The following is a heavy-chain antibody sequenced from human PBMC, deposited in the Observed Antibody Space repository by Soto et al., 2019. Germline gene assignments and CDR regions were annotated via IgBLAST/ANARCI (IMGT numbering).Heavy chain of an antibody. D-gene: IGHD3-3*01. V-gene: IGHV3-48*01. CDR3: ARRKETYYDFWSGYYTEDY. Sequence: ESGGGLVQPGGSLRLSCAASGFTFSSYSMNWVRQAPGKGLEWVSYISSSSSTIYYADSVKGRFTISRDNAKNSLYLQMNSLRAEDTAVYYCARRKETYYDFWSGYYTEDYWGQGTLVTVSS. J-gene: IGHJ4*02. CDR2: ISSSSSTI. CDR1: GFTFSSYS.